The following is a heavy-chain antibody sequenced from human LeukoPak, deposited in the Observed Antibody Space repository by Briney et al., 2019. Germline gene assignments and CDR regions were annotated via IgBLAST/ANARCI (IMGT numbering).Heavy chain of an antibody. D-gene: IGHD1-26*01. CDR1: GFSFSSYA. Sequence: QPGGSLRLSCAASGFSFSSYAMSWVRQAPGKGLEWVSNISGRDGSTYYADSVKGRFTISRDNSKNTLYLQMNSLRAEDTAVYYCAKDPSVRSYWGIDYWGQGTLVTVSS. J-gene: IGHJ4*02. CDR2: ISGRDGST. CDR3: AKDPSVRSYWGIDY. V-gene: IGHV3-23*01.